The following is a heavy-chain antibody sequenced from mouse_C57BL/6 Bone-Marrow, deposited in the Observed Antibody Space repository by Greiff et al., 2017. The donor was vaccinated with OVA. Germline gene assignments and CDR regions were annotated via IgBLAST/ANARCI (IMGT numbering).Heavy chain of an antibody. Sequence: VQLQQPGAELVKPGASVKLSCKASGYTFTSYWMQWVKQRPGQGLEWIGEIDPSDSYTNYNQKFKGKATLTVDTSSSTAYMQLSSLTSEDSAVYYCARGGPYGSNSWYFDVWGTGTTVTVSS. CDR2: IDPSDSYT. CDR3: ARGGPYGSNSWYFDV. V-gene: IGHV1-50*01. D-gene: IGHD1-1*01. CDR1: GYTFTSYW. J-gene: IGHJ1*03.